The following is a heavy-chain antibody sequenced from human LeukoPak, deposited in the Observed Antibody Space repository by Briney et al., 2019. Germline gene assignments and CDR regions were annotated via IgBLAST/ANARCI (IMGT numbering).Heavy chain of an antibody. V-gene: IGHV3-30-3*01. Sequence: PGGSLRLSCAASGFTFSSYAMHWVRQAPGKGLEWVAVISYDGSNKYYADSVKGRFTISRDNSKNTLYLQMNSLRAEDTAVYYCARRVERWFGEADLDYWGQGTLVTVSS. CDR2: ISYDGSNK. CDR1: GFTFSSYA. D-gene: IGHD3-10*01. CDR3: ARRVERWFGEADLDY. J-gene: IGHJ4*02.